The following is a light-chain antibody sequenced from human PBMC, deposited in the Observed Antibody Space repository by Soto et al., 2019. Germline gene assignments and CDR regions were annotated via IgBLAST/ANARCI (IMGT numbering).Light chain of an antibody. CDR3: QQYNGFSPWM. J-gene: IGKJ1*01. Sequence: DIQMTQSPSTLSASVGDRVTITCRASQSISNWLAWYQQKPGKAPKLLIYDASSLESGVPSRFSGSGSGTEFTLPISSLQPDDFATYYCQQYNGFSPWMFGQGTKVEIK. CDR2: DAS. V-gene: IGKV1-5*01. CDR1: QSISNW.